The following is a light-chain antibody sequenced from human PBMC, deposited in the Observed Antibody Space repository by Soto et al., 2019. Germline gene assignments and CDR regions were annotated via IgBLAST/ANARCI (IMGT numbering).Light chain of an antibody. J-gene: IGKJ3*01. Sequence: DIQMPQSPSSLSASVGDRVTITCRASQSISTFLNWYQHKPGKAPTLLIYAASSLQSGVPSRFSCSGYGTDFTLTIINLQPEDFATYYCQQSFSAPIFTFGPGTKVDIK. CDR2: AAS. CDR3: QQSFSAPIFT. V-gene: IGKV1-39*01. CDR1: QSISTF.